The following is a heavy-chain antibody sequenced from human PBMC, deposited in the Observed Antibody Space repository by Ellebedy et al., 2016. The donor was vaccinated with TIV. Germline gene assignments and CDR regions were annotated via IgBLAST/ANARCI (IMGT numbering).Heavy chain of an antibody. Sequence: SETLSLXXTVSGGSISSGGYYWSWIRQHPGKGLEWIGYIYYSGSTYYNPSLKSRVTISVDTSKNQFSLKLSSVTAADTAVYYCARIAVAAFDYWGQGTLVTVSS. CDR3: ARIAVAAFDY. J-gene: IGHJ4*02. CDR2: IYYSGST. D-gene: IGHD6-19*01. V-gene: IGHV4-31*03. CDR1: GGSISSGGYY.